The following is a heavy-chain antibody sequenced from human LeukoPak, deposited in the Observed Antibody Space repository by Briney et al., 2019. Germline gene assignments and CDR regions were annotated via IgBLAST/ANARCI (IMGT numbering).Heavy chain of an antibody. J-gene: IGHJ4*02. Sequence: SETLSLTCTASADSFSRRSSYWGWLRQPPGKGLEWIGSISYSGSTSYNPSLKSRATISVDTSKSQFSLKLTSVTAADTAVYYCARSRKRSYDSSGYFRRTGGSFDYWGQGTLVTVSS. D-gene: IGHD3-22*01. CDR3: ARSRKRSYDSSGYFRRTGGSFDY. CDR1: ADSFSRRSSY. CDR2: ISYSGST. V-gene: IGHV4-39*07.